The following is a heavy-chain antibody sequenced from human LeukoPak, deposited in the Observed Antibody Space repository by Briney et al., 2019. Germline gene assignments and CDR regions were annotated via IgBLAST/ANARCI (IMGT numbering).Heavy chain of an antibody. J-gene: IGHJ4*02. Sequence: GGSLRLSCAASGFTFSNAWMSWSARPQGRGRDWVGGLKSKTKGGTTDYAAPVKGRFTISRDDSKNTLYLQMNSLKTEDTAVYYCTTVEMYYYDSSGYYYVGGVDYWGQGTLVTVSS. CDR3: TTVEMYYYDSSGYYYVGGVDY. CDR1: GFTFSNAW. D-gene: IGHD3-22*01. V-gene: IGHV3-15*01. CDR2: LKSKTKGGTT.